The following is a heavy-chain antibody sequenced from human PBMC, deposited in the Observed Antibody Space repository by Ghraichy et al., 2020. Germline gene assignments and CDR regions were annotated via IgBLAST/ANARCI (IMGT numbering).Heavy chain of an antibody. V-gene: IGHV3-21*01. CDR1: GFTFSSYS. CDR2: ISSSSSYI. Sequence: GGSLRLSCAASGFTFSSYSMNWVRQAPGKGLEWVSSISSSSSYIYYADSVKGRFTISRDNAKNSLYLQMNSLRAEDTAVYYCARGNTYYDILTGYDLDYWGQGTLVTVSS. J-gene: IGHJ4*02. D-gene: IGHD3-9*01. CDR3: ARGNTYYDILTGYDLDY.